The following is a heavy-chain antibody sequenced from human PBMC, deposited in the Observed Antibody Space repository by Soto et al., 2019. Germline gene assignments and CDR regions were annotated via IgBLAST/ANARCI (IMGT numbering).Heavy chain of an antibody. CDR1: GYTFTSYA. J-gene: IGHJ4*02. D-gene: IGHD6-13*01. CDR3: ARDRSSSWPRYYFDY. CDR2: INAGNGNT. Sequence: GASVKGSCKASGYTFTSYAMHWVRQAPGQRLEWMGWINAGNGNTKYSQKFQGRVTITRDTSASTAYMELSSLRSEDTAVYYCARDRSSSWPRYYFDYWGQGTLVTVSS. V-gene: IGHV1-3*01.